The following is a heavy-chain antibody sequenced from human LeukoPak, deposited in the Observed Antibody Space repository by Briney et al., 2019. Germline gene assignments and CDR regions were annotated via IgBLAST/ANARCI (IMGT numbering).Heavy chain of an antibody. Sequence: GGSLRLSSAASGFTFSIYDMSWVRQAPGKGLEWVSVISGRGDSTYYADSVKGRFTISRDNSKKTLYLQMNSLRAEDTAIYYCAKGRGSGHYDYWGQGALVTVSS. CDR3: AKGRGSGHYDY. V-gene: IGHV3-23*01. D-gene: IGHD2-21*02. J-gene: IGHJ4*02. CDR2: ISGRGDST. CDR1: GFTFSIYD.